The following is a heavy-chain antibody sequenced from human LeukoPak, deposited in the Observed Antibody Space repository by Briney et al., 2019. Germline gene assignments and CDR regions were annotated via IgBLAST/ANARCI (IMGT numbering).Heavy chain of an antibody. V-gene: IGHV3-30*18. CDR3: AKRPSDYGDYVTYFDY. CDR1: GFSFISYG. J-gene: IGHJ4*02. Sequence: GGSLRLSCAASGFSFISYGMHWVRQAPGKGLEWVGVISDDGRNKRYADSVKGRFTISRDNSKDTLYLQMNSLRDEDTAVYYCAKRPSDYGDYVTYFDYWGQGALVTVSS. D-gene: IGHD4-17*01. CDR2: ISDDGRNK.